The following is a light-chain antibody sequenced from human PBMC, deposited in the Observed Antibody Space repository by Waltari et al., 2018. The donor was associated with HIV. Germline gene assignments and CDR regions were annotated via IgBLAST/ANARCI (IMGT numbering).Light chain of an antibody. CDR2: GNS. V-gene: IGLV1-40*01. CDR1: NSNTGAGYD. CDR3: QSYDSTLTGWV. Sequence: HSVLTQPPPVSWAPGQRVTISWSGNNSNTGAGYDVPRYQHLPGRAPKVLTYGNSNRPSGVPARFSGSKSGTSASLAITGLQAEDEADYYCQSYDSTLTGWVFGGGTILTVL. J-gene: IGLJ3*02.